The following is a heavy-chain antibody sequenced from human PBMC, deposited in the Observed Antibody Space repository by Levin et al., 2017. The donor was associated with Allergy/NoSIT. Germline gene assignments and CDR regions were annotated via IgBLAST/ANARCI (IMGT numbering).Heavy chain of an antibody. CDR1: GFTFSDYY. CDR2: ISSSGSTI. Sequence: PGESLKISCAASGFTFSDYYMSWIRQAPGKGLEWVSYISSSGSTIKYADSVKGRFTISRDNAKNSLFLQMNSLRAEDTAVYYCARGPRGGSYYFDYWGQGTLVTVSS. CDR3: ARGPRGGSYYFDY. J-gene: IGHJ4*02. V-gene: IGHV3-11*01. D-gene: IGHD1-26*01.